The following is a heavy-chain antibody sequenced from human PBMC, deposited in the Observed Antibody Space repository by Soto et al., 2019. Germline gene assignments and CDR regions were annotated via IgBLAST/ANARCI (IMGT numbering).Heavy chain of an antibody. J-gene: IGHJ5*02. CDR1: GFTFRSFT. V-gene: IGHV3-21*01. CDR3: TRDASRDSSARGWFDP. Sequence: GGSLRLSCAASGFTFRSFTMNWVRQAPGKGPEWVSTISSNSAYIYYTDALRGRFTISRDNAKNSLHLQMNSLRAEDTAVYYCTRDASRDSSARGWFDPWGPGTLVTVSS. CDR2: ISSNSAYI. D-gene: IGHD6-13*01.